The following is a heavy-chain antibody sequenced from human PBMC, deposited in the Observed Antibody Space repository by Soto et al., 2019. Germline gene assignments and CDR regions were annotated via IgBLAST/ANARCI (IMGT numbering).Heavy chain of an antibody. Sequence: PGGSLRLSCAASGFTFSSYAMSWVRQAPGKGLEWVSAISGSGGSTYYADSVKGRFTISRDNSKNTLYLQMNSLRAEDTAVYYCAKDEGPTRGPNWFDPWGQGTLVTVSS. D-gene: IGHD1-26*01. CDR2: ISGSGGST. V-gene: IGHV3-23*01. J-gene: IGHJ5*02. CDR3: AKDEGPTRGPNWFDP. CDR1: GFTFSSYA.